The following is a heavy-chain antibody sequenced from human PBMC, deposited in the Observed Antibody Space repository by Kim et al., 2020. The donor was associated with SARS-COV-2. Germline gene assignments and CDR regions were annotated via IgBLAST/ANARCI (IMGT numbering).Heavy chain of an antibody. D-gene: IGHD2-2*01. Sequence: ASVKVSCKASGYTFTSYAMHWVRQAPGQRLEWMGWINAGNGNTKYSQKFQGRVTITRHTSASTAYMELSSLRSEDTAVYYCARAGVVVVPAAMLDYWGQGTLVTVSS. CDR1: GYTFTSYA. V-gene: IGHV1-3*01. CDR3: ARAGVVVVPAAMLDY. J-gene: IGHJ4*02. CDR2: INAGNGNT.